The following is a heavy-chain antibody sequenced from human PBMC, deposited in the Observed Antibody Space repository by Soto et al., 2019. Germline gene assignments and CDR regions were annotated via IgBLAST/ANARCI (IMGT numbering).Heavy chain of an antibody. CDR2: ISYDGSNK. V-gene: IGHV3-30-3*01. Sequence: GGSLRLSCAASGFTFSSYAMHWVRQAPGKGLEWVAVISYDGSNKYYADSVKGRFTISRDNSKNTLYLQMNSLRAEDTAVYYCARAEMIRDYYYGMDVWGQGTTVTVSS. CDR3: ARAEMIRDYYYGMDV. CDR1: GFTFSSYA. J-gene: IGHJ6*02. D-gene: IGHD3-16*01.